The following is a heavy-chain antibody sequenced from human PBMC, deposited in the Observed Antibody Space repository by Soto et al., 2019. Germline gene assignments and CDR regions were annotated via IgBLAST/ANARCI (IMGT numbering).Heavy chain of an antibody. V-gene: IGHV4-39*01. CDR1: GGSISTSSYY. D-gene: IGHD3-22*01. CDR2: IYYSGST. J-gene: IGHJ4*02. CDR3: ARDYDSSGDY. Sequence: QMQLQESGPGLVKPSETLSLTCTVSGGSISTSSYYWGWIRQPPGKGLEWIGSIYYSGSTYYNPSLKSRVTISVDTSKNQFSLKLSSVTAADTAVYYCARDYDSSGDYWGQGTLVTVSS.